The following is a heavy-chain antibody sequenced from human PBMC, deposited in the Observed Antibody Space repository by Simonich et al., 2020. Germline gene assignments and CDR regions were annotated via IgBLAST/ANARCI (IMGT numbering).Heavy chain of an antibody. CDR1: GYTFTSYG. CDR2: ISAYNGNT. V-gene: IGHV1-18*01. J-gene: IGHJ4*02. D-gene: IGHD2-15*01. Sequence: QVQLVQSGAEVKKPGASVKVSCKASGYTFTSYGISWVRQAPGQGLEWMGWISAYNGNTNYAQKLQGRVTMTTDTSTSTDYMGLRSLRADDTAVYYCARASRGTWWYYYFDYWGQGTLVTVSS. CDR3: ARASRGTWWYYYFDY.